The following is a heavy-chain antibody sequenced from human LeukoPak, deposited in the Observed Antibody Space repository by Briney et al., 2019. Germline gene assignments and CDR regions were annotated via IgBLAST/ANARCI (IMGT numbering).Heavy chain of an antibody. CDR3: AKDYINMVPYYFDY. CDR1: GFTFSSYA. Sequence: PGGSLRLSCAASGFTFSSYAMSWVRQAPGKGLEWVSTISGSGGSTYYADSVKGRFTIPRDNSKNTLYLQMNSLRAEDTAVYYCAKDYINMVPYYFDYWGQGTLVTVSS. J-gene: IGHJ4*02. CDR2: ISGSGGST. V-gene: IGHV3-23*01. D-gene: IGHD3-10*01.